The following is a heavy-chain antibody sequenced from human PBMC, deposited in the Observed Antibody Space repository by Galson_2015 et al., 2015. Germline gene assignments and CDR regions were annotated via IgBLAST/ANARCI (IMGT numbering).Heavy chain of an antibody. D-gene: IGHD3-3*01. CDR1: GLSLTSGGVG. CDR2: ITWHDDR. J-gene: IGHJ4*02. V-gene: IGHV2-5*01. Sequence: PALVKPTQTLTLTCTFSGLSLTSGGVGVGWIRQPPGKALEWLAVITWHDDRRFSPSLKSRLTITRGTSKNQVVLTMTNMDPLDTATYYCAHSPPVSAYYDFWSGSYNSYYFDYWGQGAL. CDR3: AHSPPVSAYYDFWSGSYNSYYFDY.